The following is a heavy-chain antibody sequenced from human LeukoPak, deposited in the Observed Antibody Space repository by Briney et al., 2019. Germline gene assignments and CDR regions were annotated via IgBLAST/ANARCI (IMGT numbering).Heavy chain of an antibody. CDR3: ARTNPSFDY. Sequence: SETLSLTCTVSGGSISSYYWSWIRQPPGKGLEWIGYIFYSGSTNYNPSLKSRVTISVDTSKNQVSLKLRSVTAADTAVYYCARTNPSFDYWGQGTLVTVSS. CDR2: IFYSGST. J-gene: IGHJ4*02. CDR1: GGSISSYY. V-gene: IGHV4-59*08.